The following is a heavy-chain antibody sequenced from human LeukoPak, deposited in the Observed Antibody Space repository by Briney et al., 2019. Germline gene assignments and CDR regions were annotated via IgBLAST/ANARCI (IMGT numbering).Heavy chain of an antibody. CDR3: ARAPAGIAAAGHIDY. Sequence: PSETLSLTCTVSGGSISSSSYYWGWIRQPPGKGLEWIGSIYYSGSTNYNPSLKSRVTISVDKSKNQFSLKLSSVTAADTAVYYCARAPAGIAAAGHIDYWGQGTLVTVSS. V-gene: IGHV4-39*07. D-gene: IGHD6-13*01. J-gene: IGHJ4*02. CDR1: GGSISSSSYY. CDR2: IYYSGST.